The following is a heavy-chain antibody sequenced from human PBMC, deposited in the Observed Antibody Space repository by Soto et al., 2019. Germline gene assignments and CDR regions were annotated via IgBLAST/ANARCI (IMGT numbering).Heavy chain of an antibody. V-gene: IGHV3-30*18. Sequence: GGSLRLSCAASGFTFSTYGFHWVRQAPGKGLEWVAIITSDASYKSYADSVKGRFTTSRDNSKNTLFLQMNSLRPDDTAVYYCAKGGSGDLWGQGTLVTVSS. J-gene: IGHJ4*02. CDR1: GFTFSTYG. D-gene: IGHD3-10*01. CDR3: AKGGSGDL. CDR2: ITSDASYK.